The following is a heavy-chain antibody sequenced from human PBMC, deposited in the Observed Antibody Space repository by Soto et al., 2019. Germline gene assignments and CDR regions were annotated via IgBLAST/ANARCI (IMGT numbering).Heavy chain of an antibody. Sequence: QVQLVQSGAEVKKPGASVKVSCKASGYTFTSYYMHWVRQAPGQGLEWMGIINPSGGSTSYAQKFQGRVTMTRDTSTSTVYMELSSLRSEDTAVDYCARQARYCTNGVCSAYGMDVWGQGTTVTVSS. V-gene: IGHV1-46*01. D-gene: IGHD2-8*01. CDR1: GYTFTSYY. CDR3: ARQARYCTNGVCSAYGMDV. CDR2: INPSGGST. J-gene: IGHJ6*02.